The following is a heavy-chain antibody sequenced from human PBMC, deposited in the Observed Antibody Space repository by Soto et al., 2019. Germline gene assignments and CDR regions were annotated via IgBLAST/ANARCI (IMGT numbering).Heavy chain of an antibody. D-gene: IGHD6-19*01. Sequence: SQTLSLTCAISGDSVSSNSAAWNWIRQSPSRGLEWLGRTYYRSKWYNDYAVSVKSRITINPDTSKNQFSLQLNSGTPEDTAVYYCARETGGSSGWYYYYYYMDVWGKGTTVTVSS. CDR3: ARETGGSSGWYYYYYYMDV. CDR2: TYYRSKWYN. V-gene: IGHV6-1*01. CDR1: GDSVSSNSAA. J-gene: IGHJ6*03.